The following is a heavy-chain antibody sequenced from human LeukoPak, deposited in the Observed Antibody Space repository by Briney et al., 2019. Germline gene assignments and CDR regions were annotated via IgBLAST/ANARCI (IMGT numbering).Heavy chain of an antibody. Sequence: GGSLRLSCAASGFTFSRYWVTWVRQAPGKGLEWVASINEDGSGKHYVDSVKGRFTISRDNAQKSAYLEMNSLRAEDTAVYYCARAVTSTEGYWGQGTLVTVSS. V-gene: IGHV3-7*03. CDR2: INEDGSGK. J-gene: IGHJ4*02. D-gene: IGHD4-17*01. CDR1: GFTFSRYW. CDR3: ARAVTSTEGY.